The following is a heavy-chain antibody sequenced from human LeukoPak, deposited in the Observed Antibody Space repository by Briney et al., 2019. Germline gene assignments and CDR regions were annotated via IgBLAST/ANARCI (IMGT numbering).Heavy chain of an antibody. CDR1: GGSISSGDYY. D-gene: IGHD1-26*01. Sequence: SETLSLTCTVSGGSISSGDYYWSWIRQPPGKGLEWIGYIYYSGSTYYNPSLKSRVTISVDTSKNQFSLKLSSVTAADTAVYYCARAGWELLNFDYWGQGTLVTVSS. V-gene: IGHV4-30-4*01. CDR3: ARAGWELLNFDY. J-gene: IGHJ4*02. CDR2: IYYSGST.